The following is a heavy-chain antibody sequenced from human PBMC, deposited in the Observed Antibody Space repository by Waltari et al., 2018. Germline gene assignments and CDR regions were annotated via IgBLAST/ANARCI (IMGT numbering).Heavy chain of an antibody. CDR2: IKTDGSET. CDR1: GFTFSSSW. CDR3: AIGGVETSWYWRY. Sequence: EVQVVESGGGWVQPGGSLRLSGAAAGFTFSSSWMTWVRQAPGKGLEWVANIKTDGSETYYVDSVKGRFTISRDNTKNSLYLQMSSLRAEDTAVYYCAIGGVETSWYWRYWGQGTLVTVSS. D-gene: IGHD6-13*01. J-gene: IGHJ4*02. V-gene: IGHV3-7*01.